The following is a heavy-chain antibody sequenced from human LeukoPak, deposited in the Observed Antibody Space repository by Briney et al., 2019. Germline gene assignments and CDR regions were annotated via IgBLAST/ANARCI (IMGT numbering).Heavy chain of an antibody. CDR3: ARAPSPYYYDSSAYYSDY. CDR2: MNPYTGKT. J-gene: IGHJ4*02. CDR1: GYTFTSFD. Sequence: ASVKVSCKTSGYTFTSFDINWVRQAAGQGLEWLGWMNPYTGKTGYAQNFQGRVTFTGDTSIRTAYMEVNSLTSEDTAVYYCARAPSPYYYDSSAYYSDYWGQGTLITVSS. D-gene: IGHD3-22*01. V-gene: IGHV1-8*03.